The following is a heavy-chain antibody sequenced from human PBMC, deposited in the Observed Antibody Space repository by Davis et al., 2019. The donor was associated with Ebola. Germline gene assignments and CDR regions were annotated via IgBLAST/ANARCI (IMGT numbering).Heavy chain of an antibody. CDR2: IYYSWST. CDR1: GGSITTYY. V-gene: IGHV4-59*01. Sequence: PSATLSLTCTVSGGSITTYYWSWIRQPPGKGLEWIANIYYSWSTNYNPSLKSRVTISVDTSKNQFSLNLSSLTAADTAVYYCSERGNSVWGQGTLVTVSS. J-gene: IGHJ4*02. D-gene: IGHD3-10*01. CDR3: SERGNSV.